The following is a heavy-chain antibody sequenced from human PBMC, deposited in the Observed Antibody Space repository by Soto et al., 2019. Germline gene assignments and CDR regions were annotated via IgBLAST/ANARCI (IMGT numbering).Heavy chain of an antibody. CDR1: GGSISPYY. D-gene: IGHD1-26*01. CDR2: IYYSGTT. CDR3: AKSWEGPGQNGFDI. J-gene: IGHJ3*02. V-gene: IGHV4-59*12. Sequence: SETLSLTCTVSGGSISPYYWCWLLQSPGKGLEWLGYIYYSGTTDYNPSLENRVTISVDKSKNRFSLKLSSVTAADTAVYYCAKSWEGPGQNGFDICGQGTIVTISS.